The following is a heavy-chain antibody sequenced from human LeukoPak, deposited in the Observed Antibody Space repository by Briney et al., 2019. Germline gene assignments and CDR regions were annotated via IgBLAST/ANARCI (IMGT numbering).Heavy chain of an antibody. CDR3: ESTSLELRLY. CDR1: GFTFSSYW. D-gene: IGHD1-7*01. Sequence: GGSLRLSCVASGFTFSSYWMSWVRQAPGKGLEWVATIKQDGSEKYYVDSVKGRFTISRDNAKNSLYLQMNSLRAEDTAVYYCESTSLELRLYWGQGTLVTVSS. CDR2: IKQDGSEK. J-gene: IGHJ4*02. V-gene: IGHV3-7*01.